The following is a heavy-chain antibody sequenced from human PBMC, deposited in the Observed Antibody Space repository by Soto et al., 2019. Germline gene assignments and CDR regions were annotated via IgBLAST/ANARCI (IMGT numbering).Heavy chain of an antibody. CDR2: ISPNSGGT. Sequence: GASVKVSCKASGYTFAGHYLHWVRQAPGQGLEWMGWISPNSGGTNYAQKFQGSVTMTRDTSINTAYMELSRLRSDDSAVYYCARVRTWLQGNDAFDIWGQGTLVTVSS. V-gene: IGHV1-2*04. D-gene: IGHD5-12*01. J-gene: IGHJ3*02. CDR1: GYTFAGHY. CDR3: ARVRTWLQGNDAFDI.